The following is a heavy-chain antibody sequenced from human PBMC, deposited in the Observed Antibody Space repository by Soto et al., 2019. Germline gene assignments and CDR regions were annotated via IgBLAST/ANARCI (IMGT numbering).Heavy chain of an antibody. Sequence: GGSLRISCAASGFTLSNYVMNWVGQAPGKGPEWVSGISSNGDTANYADSVNGRFTISRDNSKNALYMQVNGLRPEDTAVYYCAKDLSRWPHYAFDSWGQATLVTVSS. J-gene: IGHJ5*01. CDR3: AKDLSRWPHYAFDS. V-gene: IGHV3-23*01. CDR1: GFTLSNYV. D-gene: IGHD4-17*01. CDR2: ISSNGDTA.